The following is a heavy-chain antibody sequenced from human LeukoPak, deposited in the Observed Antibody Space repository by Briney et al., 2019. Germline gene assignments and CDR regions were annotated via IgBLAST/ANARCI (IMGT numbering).Heavy chain of an antibody. J-gene: IGHJ4*02. V-gene: IGHV3-23*01. D-gene: IGHD7-27*01. CDR2: ISPSGDIT. CDR3: AKDTTGETTAFDY. CDR1: GFTFSNNG. Sequence: QAGGSLRLSCAASGFTFSNNGINWVRQAPGKGLEWVSAISPSGDITYYADSVQGRFTISRDNSKNMVYVQMNSLRAEDTAVYYCAKDTTGETTAFDYWGQGTLVTVSS.